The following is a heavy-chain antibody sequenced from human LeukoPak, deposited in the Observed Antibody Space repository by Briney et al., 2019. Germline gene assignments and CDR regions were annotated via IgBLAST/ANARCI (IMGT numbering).Heavy chain of an antibody. CDR2: IYAGDSET. D-gene: IGHD3-10*01. J-gene: IGHJ4*02. CDR3: ARHRGGSYSFDY. Sequence: GESLKISCKGSEYRFSSYWIGWVRQMPGKGLVGMGIIYAGDSETRYNPSFQGQVTMSADRSISTAYMQWSSLQASDSAIYYCARHRGGSYSFDYWGQGTRVTVSS. V-gene: IGHV5-51*01. CDR1: EYRFSSYW.